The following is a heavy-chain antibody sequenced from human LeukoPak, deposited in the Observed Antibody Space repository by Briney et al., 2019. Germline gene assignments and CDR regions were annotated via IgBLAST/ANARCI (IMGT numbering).Heavy chain of an antibody. J-gene: IGHJ4*02. D-gene: IGHD6-13*01. V-gene: IGHV4-59*08. CDR2: INYSGST. CDR1: SGSISIYY. Sequence: SETLSLTCTVSSGSISIYYWSWIRQPPGKGLEWIGYINYSGSTNYNPSLKSRVTISVDTSKNQFSLKLSSVTAADTAVYYCARAPGDSGDFYYWGQGTLVTVSS. CDR3: ARAPGDSGDFYY.